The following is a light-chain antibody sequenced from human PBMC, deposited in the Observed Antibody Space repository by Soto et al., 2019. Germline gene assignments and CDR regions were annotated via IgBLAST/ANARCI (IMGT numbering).Light chain of an antibody. CDR3: QQSYSTPVT. V-gene: IGKV1-39*01. J-gene: IGKJ5*01. Sequence: DIQMTQSPSSLSASVGDRVTITFRASQSISSYLNWYQQKPGKAPKLLTDSASSLQSGVPSRFSGSGSGTDFTLTISSLQPEDFATYYCQQSYSTPVTFGQGTRLEIK. CDR1: QSISSY. CDR2: SAS.